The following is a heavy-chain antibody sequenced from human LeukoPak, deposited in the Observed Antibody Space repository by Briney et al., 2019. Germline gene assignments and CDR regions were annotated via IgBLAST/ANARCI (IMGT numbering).Heavy chain of an antibody. CDR2: IYYSGST. D-gene: IGHD2-2*01. J-gene: IGHJ5*02. Sequence: SETLSLTCTVSGGSISSSGYYWGWIRQPPGKGLEWIGSIYYSGSTYYNPSLKSRVTTSVDTSKNQFSLKLSSVTAADTAVYYCARSKAHLSTSWYGTWFDPWGQGTLVTVSS. CDR1: GGSISSSGYY. V-gene: IGHV4-39*01. CDR3: ARSKAHLSTSWYGTWFDP.